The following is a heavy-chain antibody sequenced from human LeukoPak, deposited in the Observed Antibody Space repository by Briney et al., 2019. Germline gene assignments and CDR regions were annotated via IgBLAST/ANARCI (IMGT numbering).Heavy chain of an antibody. CDR1: GFTFSSYA. CDR2: ISGSGGST. Sequence: GGSLRLSCAASGFTFSSYAMSWVRQAPGKGLEWVSAISGSGGSTYYADSVKGRFTISRDNSKNTLYLQMSSLRAEDTAVYYCAKDGDGYNSFDYWGQGTLVTVSS. CDR3: AKDGDGYNSFDY. V-gene: IGHV3-23*01. D-gene: IGHD5-24*01. J-gene: IGHJ4*02.